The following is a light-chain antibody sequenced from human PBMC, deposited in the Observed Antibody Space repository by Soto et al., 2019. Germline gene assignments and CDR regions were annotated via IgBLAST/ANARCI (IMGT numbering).Light chain of an antibody. Sequence: EILMTQSPVTLSVSPGERATLSCRASQSVSSNLAWYQQKPGQAPRLLIYGASTRATCIPARFSGSGSGTEFTLTISSLQSEDFAVYYCQQYNNWPPLTFGGGTKVEIK. J-gene: IGKJ4*01. CDR1: QSVSSN. CDR3: QQYNNWPPLT. CDR2: GAS. V-gene: IGKV3-15*01.